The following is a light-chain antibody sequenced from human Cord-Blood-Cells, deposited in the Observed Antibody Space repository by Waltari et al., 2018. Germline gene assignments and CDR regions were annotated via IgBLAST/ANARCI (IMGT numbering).Light chain of an antibody. CDR2: DNN. Sequence: HSVLTQPPSSSPAPGPKHITSFPGSSSTVWNTYISCYQQLPGTAHKLLIYDNNKRPPGMPDRFSGSKSGTSATLGITGRQTGDEADYYCGTWDSSLSAGVFGGGTKLTVL. J-gene: IGLJ2*01. V-gene: IGLV1-51*01. CDR3: GTWDSSLSAGV. CDR1: SSTVWNTY.